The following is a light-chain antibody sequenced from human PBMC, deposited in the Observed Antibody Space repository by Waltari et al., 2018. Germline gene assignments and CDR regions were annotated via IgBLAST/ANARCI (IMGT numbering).Light chain of an antibody. J-gene: IGLJ3*02. V-gene: IGLV1-44*01. CDR2: VNY. CDR3: ATWDDSLSGRV. CDR1: TSNIGTNT. Sequence: QSVLTQPPSTSGTPGQTVTISCSGSTSNIGTNTVTWYQLLPGTAPKTVIFVNYHRPSGVPDRFSASKSGTSASLVISGLQSEDEADYFCATWDDSLSGRVFGGGTKVTVL.